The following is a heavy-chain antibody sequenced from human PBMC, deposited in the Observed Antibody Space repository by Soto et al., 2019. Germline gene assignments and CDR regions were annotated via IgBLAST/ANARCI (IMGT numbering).Heavy chain of an antibody. D-gene: IGHD3-9*01. CDR3: ATLLRYFDWPDQDMDV. V-gene: IGHV4-31*03. J-gene: IGHJ6*02. CDR1: GGSISSGGYY. Sequence: PSETLSLTCTVSGGSISSGGYYWSWIRQHPGKGLEWIGYIYYSGSTYYNPSLKSRVTISVDTSKNQFSLKLSSVTAADTAVYYCATLLRYFDWPDQDMDVWGQGTTVTVSS. CDR2: IYYSGST.